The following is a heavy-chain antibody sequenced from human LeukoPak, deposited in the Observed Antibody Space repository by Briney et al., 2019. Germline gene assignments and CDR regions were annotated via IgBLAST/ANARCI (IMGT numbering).Heavy chain of an antibody. CDR2: IYSGGST. Sequence: GGSLRLSCAASGFTVSSNYMSWVRQAPGKGLEWVSVIYSGGSTYYADSVKGRFTISRDNSKNTLCLQMNSLRAEDTAVYYCAIIDYYDSSGYYLDYWGQGTLVTVSS. V-gene: IGHV3-53*01. CDR1: GFTVSSNY. CDR3: AIIDYYDSSGYYLDY. D-gene: IGHD3-22*01. J-gene: IGHJ4*02.